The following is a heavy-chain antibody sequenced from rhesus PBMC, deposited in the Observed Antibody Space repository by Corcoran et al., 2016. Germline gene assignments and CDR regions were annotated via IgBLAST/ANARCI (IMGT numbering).Heavy chain of an antibody. Sequence: QVQLQESGPGLVKPSETLSLTCAVSGGSISSGYYYWNWIRQPPGKGLEWIVYITYSGSTTYNPSLKSRVTISRDTSKNQFSLKLSSVTAADTAVYYCARDGREYFEFWGQGALVTVSS. CDR3: ARDGREYFEF. D-gene: IGHD1-44*02. CDR1: GGSISSGYYY. CDR2: ITYSGST. J-gene: IGHJ1*01. V-gene: IGHV4-122*02.